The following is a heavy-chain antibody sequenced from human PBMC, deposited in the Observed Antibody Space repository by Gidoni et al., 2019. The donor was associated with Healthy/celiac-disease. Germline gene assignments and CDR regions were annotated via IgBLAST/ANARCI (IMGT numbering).Heavy chain of an antibody. J-gene: IGHJ3*02. D-gene: IGHD2-21*02. CDR2: INAGNGNT. CDR3: ARVQGGGDLAYAFDI. V-gene: IGHV1-3*01. CDR1: GYTFTSYA. Sequence: QVQLVQSGAEVKKPGASVTVSCKAYGYTFTSYAMHWVRQAPGQRLEWMGWINAGNGNTKYSQKFQGRVTITRDTSASTAYMELSSLRSEDTAVYYCARVQGGGDLAYAFDIWGQGTMVTVSS.